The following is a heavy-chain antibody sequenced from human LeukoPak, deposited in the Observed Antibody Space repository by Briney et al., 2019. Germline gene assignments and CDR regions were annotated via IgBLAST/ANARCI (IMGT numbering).Heavy chain of an antibody. J-gene: IGHJ4*02. CDR3: ARDGVDSYDSSGYRD. Sequence: GGSLRLSCAASGFTFSSYWMHWVRHAPGKGLVWVSRINSDGSSTSYADSVKGRFTISRDNAKNTLYLQMNSLRAEDTAVYYCARDGVDSYDSSGYRDWGQGTLVTVSS. CDR2: INSDGSST. V-gene: IGHV3-74*01. CDR1: GFTFSSYW. D-gene: IGHD3-22*01.